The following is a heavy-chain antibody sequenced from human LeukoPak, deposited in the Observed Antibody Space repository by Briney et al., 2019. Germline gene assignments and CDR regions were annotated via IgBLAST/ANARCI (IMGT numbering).Heavy chain of an antibody. V-gene: IGHV3-74*01. D-gene: IGHD2-15*01. Sequence: PGGSLRLSCAASGFTFSSYWMHWVRQASGKGLVWVSRINSDGSSTSYADSVKGRFTISRDNAKNTLYLQMNSLRAEDTAVYYCARGYCSGGSCYSPWFDPWGQGTLVTVSS. J-gene: IGHJ5*02. CDR2: INSDGSST. CDR3: ARGYCSGGSCYSPWFDP. CDR1: GFTFSSYW.